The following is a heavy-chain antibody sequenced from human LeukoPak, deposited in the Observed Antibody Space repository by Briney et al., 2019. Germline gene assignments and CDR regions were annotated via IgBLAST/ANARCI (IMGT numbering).Heavy chain of an antibody. CDR1: GGSISSYY. CDR3: AREMGYDFWSANGYYYMDV. V-gene: IGHV4-4*07. CDR2: IYTSGST. D-gene: IGHD3-3*01. Sequence: SETLSLTCTVSGGSISSYYWSWIRQPAGKGLEWIGRIYTSGSTNYNPSLKSRVTMSVDTSTNQFSLKLSSVTAADTAVYYCAREMGYDFWSANGYYYMDVWGKGTTVTVSS. J-gene: IGHJ6*03.